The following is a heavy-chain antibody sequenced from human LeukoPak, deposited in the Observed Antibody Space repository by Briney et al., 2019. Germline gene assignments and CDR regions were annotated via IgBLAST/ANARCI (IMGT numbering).Heavy chain of an antibody. J-gene: IGHJ6*03. Sequence: GGSLRLCCAASGFTFSSYAMSWVRQAPGKGLEWVSTISGSGGSTYYADSVKGRFTISRDNSKNTLYLQMNSLRAEDTAVYYCAKDSSGFDYMDAWGKGTTVTVSS. D-gene: IGHD3-10*01. CDR3: AKDSSGFDYMDA. CDR1: GFTFSSYA. V-gene: IGHV3-23*01. CDR2: ISGSGGST.